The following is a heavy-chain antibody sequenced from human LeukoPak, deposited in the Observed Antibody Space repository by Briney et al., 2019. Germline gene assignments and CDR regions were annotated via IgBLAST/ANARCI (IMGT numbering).Heavy chain of an antibody. V-gene: IGHV3-7*03. J-gene: IGHJ6*02. Sequence: GGSLRLSCAASVFSFSSDSMNWVRHAPWKGLEWVASINHNGNVNYYVDSVKGRFTISRDNAKDSLYLQMSNLRAEDTAVYFCARGGGLDVWGQGATVTVSS. D-gene: IGHD3-16*01. CDR3: ARGGGLDV. CDR2: INHNGNVN. CDR1: VFSFSSDS.